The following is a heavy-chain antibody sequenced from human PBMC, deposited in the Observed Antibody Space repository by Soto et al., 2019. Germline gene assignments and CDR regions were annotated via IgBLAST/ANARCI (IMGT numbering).Heavy chain of an antibody. V-gene: IGHV4-39*01. CDR1: SGSISSTIYS. CDR3: ARQCRGVTCHWIVP. D-gene: IGHD2-15*01. CDR2: IFYSGST. Sequence: SETLSLTCTVSSGSISSTIYSWDWIRQPPGKGLEWIGSIFYSGSTYYNPSLKSRVTISVDTSKNQFSLTLTSVTAADTAVYYCARQCRGVTCHWIVPRGQGTLVTVSS. J-gene: IGHJ5*02.